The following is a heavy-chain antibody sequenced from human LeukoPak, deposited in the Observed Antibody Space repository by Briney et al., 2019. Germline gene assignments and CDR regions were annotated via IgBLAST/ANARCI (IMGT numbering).Heavy chain of an antibody. V-gene: IGHV5-51*01. Sequence: GESLKISCKGSGSTFTNYWIGWVRQLPGKGLEWMGIIYPGDSDTRYSPSFEGQVTISADTSISTAYLQWRSLKASDSAMFYCARLFYYYYYMDVWGKGTAVTVSS. CDR3: ARLFYYYYYMDV. CDR2: IYPGDSDT. J-gene: IGHJ6*03. CDR1: GSTFTNYW.